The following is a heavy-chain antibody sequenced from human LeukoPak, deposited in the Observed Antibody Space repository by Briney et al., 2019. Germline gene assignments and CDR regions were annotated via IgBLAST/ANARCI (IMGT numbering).Heavy chain of an antibody. CDR1: GGSISSYY. J-gene: IGHJ4*02. Sequence: SETLSLTCTVSGGSISSYYWSWIRQPPGKGLEWIGYIYYSGSTNYNPSLKSRVTISVDTSKNQFSLKLSSVTAADTAVYYCARHARLWFGNLNFDYWGQGTLVTVSS. D-gene: IGHD3-10*01. CDR2: IYYSGST. CDR3: ARHARLWFGNLNFDY. V-gene: IGHV4-59*08.